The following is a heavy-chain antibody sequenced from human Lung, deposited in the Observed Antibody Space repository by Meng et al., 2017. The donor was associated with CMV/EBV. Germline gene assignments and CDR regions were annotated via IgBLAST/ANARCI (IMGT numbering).Heavy chain of an antibody. CDR1: GFTFSSYG. V-gene: IGHV3-48*03. Sequence: SCVASGFTFSSYGVSWVRQAPGKGLEWVSYISGSGSTIYYADSVKGRFTISRDNAKNSLHLQMNSLRAEDTAVYYCARDPLYDLGNFYYYGMDVWGQGTXVTGSS. J-gene: IGHJ6*01. CDR2: ISGSGSTI. D-gene: IGHD3-3*01. CDR3: ARDPLYDLGNFYYYGMDV.